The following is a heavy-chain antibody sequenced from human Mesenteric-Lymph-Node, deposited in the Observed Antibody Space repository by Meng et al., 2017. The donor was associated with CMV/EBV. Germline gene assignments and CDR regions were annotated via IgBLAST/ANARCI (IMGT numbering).Heavy chain of an antibody. V-gene: IGHV3-7*01. CDR1: GFTFSDYW. CDR3: ARGLGWGRFDP. Sequence: GGSLRLSCAASGFTFSDYWMTWVRQAPGKGLDWVASIKPDGSDKKYADSLKGRFTISRDNAKNSLYLQMNSLRDEDTAVYYCARGLGWGRFDPWGQGTLVTVSS. CDR2: IKPDGSDK. J-gene: IGHJ5*02. D-gene: IGHD6-19*01.